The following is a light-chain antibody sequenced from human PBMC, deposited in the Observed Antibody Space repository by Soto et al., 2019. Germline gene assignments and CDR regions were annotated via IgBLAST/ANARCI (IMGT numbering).Light chain of an antibody. V-gene: IGKV1-9*01. J-gene: IGKJ3*01. CDR2: GAS. Sequence: IQLTQSPSSLSASVGDRVTITCRASQGISSFLAWYQQKPGKAPKLLIYGASTLQSGVPSRFSGSGSGTDFTLTIGSLQPEGFATYYCQQLNSFPIPFGPGTKVDIK. CDR3: QQLNSFPIP. CDR1: QGISSF.